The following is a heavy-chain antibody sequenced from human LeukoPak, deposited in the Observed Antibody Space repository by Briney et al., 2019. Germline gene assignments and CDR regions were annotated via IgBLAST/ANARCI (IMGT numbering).Heavy chain of an antibody. Sequence: NASETLSLTCTVSGGSISGHYWTWIRQPPGKGLEWMGYIYYSGSTNYNPSLKSRVTTSLDTSKNQFSLKLRSVNAADTAVYYCARQWGANGYGYFDYWGQGTLVTVSS. D-gene: IGHD5-12*01. CDR2: IYYSGST. CDR3: ARQWGANGYGYFDY. V-gene: IGHV4-59*08. J-gene: IGHJ4*02. CDR1: GGSISGHY.